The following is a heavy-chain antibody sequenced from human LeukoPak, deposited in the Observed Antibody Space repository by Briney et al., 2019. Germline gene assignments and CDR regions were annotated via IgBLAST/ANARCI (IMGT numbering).Heavy chain of an antibody. CDR3: ARVPRIAAAGTWYNWFDP. J-gene: IGHJ5*02. Sequence: ASVKVSCKASGYTFTGYYMHWVRQAPGQGLEWMGWINPNSGGTNYAQKFQGRVTMTRDTSISTAYMELSRLRSDDTAVYYCARVPRIAAAGTWYNWFDPWGQGTLVTVSS. CDR1: GYTFTGYY. V-gene: IGHV1-2*02. D-gene: IGHD6-13*01. CDR2: INPNSGGT.